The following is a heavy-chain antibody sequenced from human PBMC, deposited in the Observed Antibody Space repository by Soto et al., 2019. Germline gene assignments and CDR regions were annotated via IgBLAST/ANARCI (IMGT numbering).Heavy chain of an antibody. D-gene: IGHD5-18*01. J-gene: IGHJ6*02. CDR3: ARGRDTPIYYYYGMDV. CDR2: IWYDGSNK. Sequence: VQLVESGGGVVQPGRSLRLSCAASGFTFSSYGMHWVRQAPGKGLEWVAVIWYDGSNKYYADSVKGRFTISRDNSKNTLYLQMNSLRAEDTAVYYCARGRDTPIYYYYGMDVWGQGTTVTVSS. CDR1: GFTFSSYG. V-gene: IGHV3-33*01.